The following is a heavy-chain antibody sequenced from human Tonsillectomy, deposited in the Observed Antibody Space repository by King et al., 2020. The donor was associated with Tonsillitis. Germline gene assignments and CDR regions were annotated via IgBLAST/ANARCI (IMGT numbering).Heavy chain of an antibody. V-gene: IGHV2-70*01. CDR1: GFSLSTSGMC. CDR2: IDWDDDK. J-gene: IGHJ6*02. Sequence: TLKESGPALVKPTQTLTLTCTFSGFSLSTSGMCVSWIRQPPGKALEWLALIDWDDDKYYSTSLKTRLTISKDTSKNQVVLTMTNMDPVDTATYYCARIARGDFWSGYYPYGMEVWGQGTTVTVSS. CDR3: ARIARGDFWSGYYPYGMEV. D-gene: IGHD3-3*01.